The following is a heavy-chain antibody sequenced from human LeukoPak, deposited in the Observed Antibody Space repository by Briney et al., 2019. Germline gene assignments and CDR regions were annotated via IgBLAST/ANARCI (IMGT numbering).Heavy chain of an antibody. Sequence: GRSLRLSCAASGFTFSNYAMHWVRQAPGKGLEWVAVISYDGSNKYYADSVKGRFTISRDNSKNTLYLQMNSLRAEDTAVYYCAKDQLRLTYYYYGMDVWGQGTTVTVSS. CDR2: ISYDGSNK. D-gene: IGHD5-12*01. CDR1: GFTFSNYA. V-gene: IGHV3-30*04. CDR3: AKDQLRLTYYYYGMDV. J-gene: IGHJ6*02.